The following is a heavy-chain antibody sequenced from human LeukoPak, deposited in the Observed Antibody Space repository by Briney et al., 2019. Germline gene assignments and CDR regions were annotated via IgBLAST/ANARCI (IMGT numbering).Heavy chain of an antibody. D-gene: IGHD2-2*01. Sequence: AAVKVSCKASGYTFTSYGISWVRQAPGQGLEWMGWISAYNGNTNYAQKLQGRVTMTTDTSTSTAYMELRSLRSDDTAVYYCAGYYASMPFDYWGQGTLVTVSS. V-gene: IGHV1-18*01. J-gene: IGHJ4*02. CDR2: ISAYNGNT. CDR3: AGYYASMPFDY. CDR1: GYTFTSYG.